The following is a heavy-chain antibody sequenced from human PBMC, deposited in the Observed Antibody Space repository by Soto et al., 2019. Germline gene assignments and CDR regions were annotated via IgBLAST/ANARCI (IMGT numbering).Heavy chain of an antibody. CDR2: IYYSGST. CDR1: GGSISSYY. V-gene: IGHV4-59*01. Sequence: SETLSLTCTVSGGSISSYYWSWIRQPPGKGLEWIGYIYYSGSTNYNPSLKSRVTISVDTSKNQFSLKLSSVTAADTAVYYCARVPYSSSWYFDYWGQGTLVTVSS. J-gene: IGHJ4*02. D-gene: IGHD6-13*01. CDR3: ARVPYSSSWYFDY.